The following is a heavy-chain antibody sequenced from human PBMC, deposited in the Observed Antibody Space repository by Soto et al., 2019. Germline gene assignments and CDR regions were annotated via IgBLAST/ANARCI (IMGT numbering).Heavy chain of an antibody. CDR3: AKAQSLGRFQPPQSFDY. CDR1: GFTFSSYA. Sequence: GGSLRLSCAASGFTFSSYAMSWVRQAPGKGLEWVSAISGSGGSTYYADSVKGRFTISRDNSKNTLYLQMNSLRAEDTAVYYCAKAQSLGRFQPPQSFDYWGQGTLVTVSS. CDR2: ISGSGGST. V-gene: IGHV3-23*01. J-gene: IGHJ4*02. D-gene: IGHD3-16*01.